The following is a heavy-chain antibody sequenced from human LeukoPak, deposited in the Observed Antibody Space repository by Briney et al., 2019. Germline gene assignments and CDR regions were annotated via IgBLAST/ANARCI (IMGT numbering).Heavy chain of an antibody. J-gene: IGHJ4*02. CDR3: XXXXXMAAVGYDY. CDR2: IFYDGSKK. D-gene: IGHD6-13*01. V-gene: IGHV3-33*03. Sequence: QPGRSLRLSCAASGFNFNTYGMHWVRQAPGKGLEWVAVIFYDGSKKYYADSVKGRFTISRDNSKNTMYLQMNSLRAEDTALYXXXXXXXMAAVGYDYWGQGTLVTVSS. CDR1: GFNFNTYG.